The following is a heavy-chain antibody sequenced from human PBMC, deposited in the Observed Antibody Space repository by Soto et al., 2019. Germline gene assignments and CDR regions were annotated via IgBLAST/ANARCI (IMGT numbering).Heavy chain of an antibody. CDR3: ARHESSGWYAY. V-gene: IGHV4-59*08. CDR2: IYYSGSS. Sequence: QVQLQESGPGLVKPSETLSLTCTVSGGSISSYYWSWIRQPPGKGLEWIGYIYYSGSSNYNPSLKSXXTXSXATSKNQFSLKLSSVTAADTAVYYCARHESSGWYAYWGQGTLVTVSS. D-gene: IGHD6-19*01. CDR1: GGSISSYY. J-gene: IGHJ4*02.